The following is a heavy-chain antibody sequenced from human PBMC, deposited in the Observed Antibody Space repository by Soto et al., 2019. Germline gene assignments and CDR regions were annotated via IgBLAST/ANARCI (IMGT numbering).Heavy chain of an antibody. CDR3: ASQRRWAEVLAQFDY. V-gene: IGHV1-69*01. J-gene: IGHJ4*02. CDR1: GGTFSSYA. CDR2: IIPIFGTA. Sequence: QVQLVQSGAEVKKPGSSVKVSCKASGGTFSSYAISWVRQAPGQGLEWMGGIIPIFGTANYAQKFQGRVTITADESTSTAYMELSRLRSEDTAVYYCASQRRWAEVLAQFDYWGQGTLVTVSS.